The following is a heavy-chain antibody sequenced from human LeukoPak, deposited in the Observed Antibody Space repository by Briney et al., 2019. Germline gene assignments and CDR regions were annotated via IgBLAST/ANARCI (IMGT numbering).Heavy chain of an antibody. Sequence: SGGSLRLSCTASGFTFDIYAMSWFRQAPGKGLEWISFIRSKGYGGTTEYAASVKGRFTMSRDDSKGIAYLQMDSLKTEDTAVYYCARNWGSGSFDLWGQGTLVTVSS. CDR1: GFTFDIYA. CDR2: IRSKGYGGTT. CDR3: ARNWGSGSFDL. V-gene: IGHV3-49*03. D-gene: IGHD7-27*01. J-gene: IGHJ4*02.